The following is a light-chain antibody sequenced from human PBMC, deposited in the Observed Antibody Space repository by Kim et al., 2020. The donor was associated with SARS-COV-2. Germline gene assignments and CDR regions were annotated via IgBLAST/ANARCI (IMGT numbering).Light chain of an antibody. Sequence: QRVTSSCTGSSSNIGAGYDVDWYQQLPGTAPKLLIYGNSNRPSGVPDRFSGSKSGTSASLAITGLQAEDEADYYCQSYDSSLRVKVFGGGTQLTVL. CDR1: SSNIGAGYD. CDR3: QSYDSSLRVKV. J-gene: IGLJ3*02. CDR2: GNS. V-gene: IGLV1-40*01.